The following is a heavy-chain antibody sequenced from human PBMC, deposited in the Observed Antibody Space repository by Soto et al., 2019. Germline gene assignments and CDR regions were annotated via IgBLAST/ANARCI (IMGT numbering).Heavy chain of an antibody. Sequence: QVQLVQSGAEVKKPGASVKVSCKAYGYTFTGYYMHWVRQAPGQGLEWMGWINPNSGGTNYAQKFQGWVTMTRDTSISTAYMELSRLRSDDTAVYYCARGDYDFWSGYYTFDYWGQGTLVTVSS. CDR3: ARGDYDFWSGYYTFDY. CDR1: GYTFTGYY. CDR2: INPNSGGT. D-gene: IGHD3-3*01. J-gene: IGHJ4*02. V-gene: IGHV1-2*04.